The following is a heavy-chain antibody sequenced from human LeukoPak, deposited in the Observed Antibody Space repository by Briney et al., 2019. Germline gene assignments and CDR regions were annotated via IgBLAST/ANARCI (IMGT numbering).Heavy chain of an antibody. CDR2: ISWNSGSI. J-gene: IGHJ4*02. D-gene: IGHD2-21*02. V-gene: IGHV3-9*01. CDR1: KFTFDDYA. CDR3: AKDKRFCGGDCYHFDY. Sequence: PGRSLRLSCAASKFTFDDYAMHWVRQAPGKGLEWVSGISWNSGSIGYADSVKGRFTISRDNSKNTLYLQMNSLRAEDTAVYYCAKDKRFCGGDCYHFDYWGQGTLVTVSS.